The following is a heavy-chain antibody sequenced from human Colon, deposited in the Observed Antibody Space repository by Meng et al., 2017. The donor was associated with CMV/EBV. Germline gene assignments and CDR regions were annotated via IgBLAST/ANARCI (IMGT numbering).Heavy chain of an antibody. CDR1: YPFTSLP. V-gene: IGHV1-3*01. J-gene: IGHJ4*02. CDR3: ARDRTDSVCGGDCWLDY. D-gene: IGHD2-21*02. Sequence: YPFTSLPMHWVRQAPGQRLEWMGWINAGNGNTKYSQNFQGRVTITRDTSASTTYMELTNVRSEDTAVYYCARDRTDSVCGGDCWLDYWGQGTLVTVSS. CDR2: INAGNGNT.